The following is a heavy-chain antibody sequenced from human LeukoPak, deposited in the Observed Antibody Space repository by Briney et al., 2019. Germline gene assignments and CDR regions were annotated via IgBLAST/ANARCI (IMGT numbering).Heavy chain of an antibody. CDR2: ISYDGSNK. CDR3: ASSDVDIVASDY. D-gene: IGHD5-12*01. J-gene: IGHJ4*02. V-gene: IGHV3-30*03. CDR1: GFTFSTYS. Sequence: GGSLRLSCAASGFTFSTYSIHWVRQAPGKGLEWVAVISYDGSNKYYADSVKGRFTISRDNSKNTLYLQMNSLRAEDTAVYYCASSDVDIVASDYWGQGTLVTVSS.